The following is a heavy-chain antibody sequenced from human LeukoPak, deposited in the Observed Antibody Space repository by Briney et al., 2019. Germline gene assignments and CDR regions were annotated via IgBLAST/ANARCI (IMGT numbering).Heavy chain of an antibody. CDR1: GYTFTSYG. Sequence: ASVKVSCKASGYTFTSYGISWVRQAPGQGLEWMGWISAYNGNTNYAQKLQGRVTMTTDTFTSTAYMELRSLRSDDTAVYYCARLGHTMNYYDSSGYYPLDYWGQGTLVTVSS. D-gene: IGHD3-22*01. CDR2: ISAYNGNT. CDR3: ARLGHTMNYYDSSGYYPLDY. V-gene: IGHV1-18*01. J-gene: IGHJ4*02.